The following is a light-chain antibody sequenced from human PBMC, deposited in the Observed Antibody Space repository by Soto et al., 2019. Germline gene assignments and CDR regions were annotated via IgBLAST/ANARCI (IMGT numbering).Light chain of an antibody. J-gene: IGKJ1*01. CDR3: QTTGT. CDR1: QSISSW. Sequence: DIQMTQSPSTLSASVGDRVTITCRASQSISSWLAWYQQKPGKAPKLLIYKASSLGSGVPSRFSGSGSGTEFTLTISSLQPDDFATYYCQTTGTFGQGTKVEIK. CDR2: KAS. V-gene: IGKV1-5*03.